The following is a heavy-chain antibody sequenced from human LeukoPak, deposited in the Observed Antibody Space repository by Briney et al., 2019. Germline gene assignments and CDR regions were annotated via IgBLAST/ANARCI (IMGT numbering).Heavy chain of an antibody. J-gene: IGHJ4*02. D-gene: IGHD3-9*01. Sequence: SETLSLTCTVSGGSISSSSYYLGWIRQPPGKGLEWIGSIYYSGSTHYNPSLKSRVTIAVDTSKNQFSLKLSSVTSADTAVYYCARAYYDILTGYYGLGYFDYWGQGTLVTVSS. CDR3: ARAYYDILTGYYGLGYFDY. CDR1: GGSISSSSYY. V-gene: IGHV4-39*01. CDR2: IYYSGST.